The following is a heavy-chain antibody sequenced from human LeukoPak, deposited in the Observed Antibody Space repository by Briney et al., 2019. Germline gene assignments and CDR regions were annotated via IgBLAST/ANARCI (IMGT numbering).Heavy chain of an antibody. CDR3: ARGEGYGGIYGMDV. D-gene: IGHD4-23*01. Sequence: ASVKVSCKASGYTFTGYYMHWVRQGPGQGLEWMGWINPNSGGTNYAQKFQGWVTMTRDTSISTAYMELSRLRSDDTAVYYCARGEGYGGIYGMDVWGQGTTVTVSS. V-gene: IGHV1-2*04. J-gene: IGHJ6*02. CDR2: INPNSGGT. CDR1: GYTFTGYY.